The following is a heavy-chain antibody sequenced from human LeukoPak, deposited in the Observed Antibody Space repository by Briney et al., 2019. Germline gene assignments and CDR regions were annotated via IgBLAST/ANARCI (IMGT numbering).Heavy chain of an antibody. CDR1: GFTFSSYE. V-gene: IGHV3-48*03. CDR3: AKAYYDDYATAPRDFYY. CDR2: ISSSGSTI. Sequence: TGGSLRLSCAASGFTFSSYEMNWVRQAPGKGLEWVSYISSSGSTICYADSVKGRFTISRDNAKNSLYLQMNSLRAEDTAVYYCAKAYYDDYATAPRDFYYWGQGTLVTVSS. D-gene: IGHD4-17*01. J-gene: IGHJ4*02.